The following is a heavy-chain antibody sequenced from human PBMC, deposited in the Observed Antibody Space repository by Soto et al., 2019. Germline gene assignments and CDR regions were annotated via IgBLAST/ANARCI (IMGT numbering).Heavy chain of an antibody. J-gene: IGHJ4*02. V-gene: IGHV3-73*01. D-gene: IGHD3-10*01. Sequence: GGSLRLSCAASGFTFSGSAMHWVRQASGKGLEWVGRIRNRANNYATAYTASVKGRFTISRDDSKNTAFLQMNSLKTEDTAVYYCTTGITMIRGVGGNLKSNYFDYWGQGTLVTVSS. CDR3: TTGITMIRGVGGNLKSNYFDY. CDR1: GFTFSGSA. CDR2: IRNRANNYAT.